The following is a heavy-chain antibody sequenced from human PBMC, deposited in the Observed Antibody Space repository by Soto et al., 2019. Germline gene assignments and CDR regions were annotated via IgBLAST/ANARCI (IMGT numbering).Heavy chain of an antibody. CDR2: IIPIFGTA. D-gene: IGHD2-15*01. V-gene: IGHV1-69*12. J-gene: IGHJ2*01. Sequence: QVQLVQSGAEVKKPGSSVKVSCKASGGTFSSYAISWVRQAPGQGREWMGGIIPIFGTANYAQKFQGRVTITADESTSTAYMELSSLRSEDTAVYYCARVVTVVKSFHYWYFDLWGRGTLITVSS. CDR3: ARVVTVVKSFHYWYFDL. CDR1: GGTFSSYA.